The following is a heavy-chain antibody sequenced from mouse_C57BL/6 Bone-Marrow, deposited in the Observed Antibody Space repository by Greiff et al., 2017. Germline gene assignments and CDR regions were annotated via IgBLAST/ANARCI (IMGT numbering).Heavy chain of an antibody. CDR2: IYPRSGNT. V-gene: IGHV1-81*01. CDR1: GYTFTSYG. Sequence: QVQLQQSGAELARPGASVKLSCKASGYTFTSYGISWVKQRTGQGLEWIGEIYPRSGNTYYNEKFKGKATLTADTSSSTAYMELRRLTSEDSAVYFCARLTVVATDWYFDVWGTGTTVTVSS. CDR3: ARLTVVATDWYFDV. D-gene: IGHD1-1*01. J-gene: IGHJ1*03.